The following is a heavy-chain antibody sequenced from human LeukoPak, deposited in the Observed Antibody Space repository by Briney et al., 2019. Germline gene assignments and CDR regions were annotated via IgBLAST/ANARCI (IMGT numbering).Heavy chain of an antibody. J-gene: IGHJ6*03. CDR2: IYYSGST. CDR3: ARVRYGDIYYSYYYMDV. D-gene: IGHD4-17*01. Sequence: SETLSLTCTVSGGSIGSYYWGWIRQPPAKGLEWIGSIYYSGSTYYNPSLKSRVTILVDTSKNQFSLKLSSVTAADTAVYYCARVRYGDIYYSYYYMDVWGKGTTVTVSS. V-gene: IGHV4-39*07. CDR1: GGSIGSYY.